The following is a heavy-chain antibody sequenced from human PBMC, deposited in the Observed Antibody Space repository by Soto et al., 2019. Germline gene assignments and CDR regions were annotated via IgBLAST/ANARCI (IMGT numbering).Heavy chain of an antibody. D-gene: IGHD2-21*01. CDR1: GFTFDTYW. Sequence: SGGSLRLSCAASGFTFDTYWMNWVRQAPGKGPEWLSGINSDGTISSYADSVKGRFTIPRDNASNTLSLQMNSLRADDTAVYYCARLSGDHSAFFSYGMDAWGQGTPVTVSS. CDR2: INSDGTIS. CDR3: ARLSGDHSAFFSYGMDA. J-gene: IGHJ6*02. V-gene: IGHV3-74*01.